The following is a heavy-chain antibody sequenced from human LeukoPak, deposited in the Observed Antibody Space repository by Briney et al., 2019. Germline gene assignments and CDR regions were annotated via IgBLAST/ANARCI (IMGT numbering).Heavy chain of an antibody. V-gene: IGHV3-15*01. CDR3: TAGYGNSDFDY. CDR2: IHSKTDSATR. CDR1: GFTFSNAW. D-gene: IGHD5-18*01. J-gene: IGHJ4*02. Sequence: GGSLRLSCAASGFTFSNAWMSWVSQAPGKGLEWVGRIHSKTDSATRDYAAPVKGRFTISRDDSKNTLFLQMNSLKTEDTGGYCCTAGYGNSDFDYWGQGTLVTVSS.